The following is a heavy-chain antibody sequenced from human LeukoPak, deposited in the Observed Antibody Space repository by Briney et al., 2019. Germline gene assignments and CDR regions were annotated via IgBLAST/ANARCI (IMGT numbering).Heavy chain of an antibody. CDR1: GGSISSYY. V-gene: IGHV4-59*08. D-gene: IGHD4-23*01. Sequence: SETLSLTCTVSGGSISSYYWSWIRQPPGKGLEWIGYIYYSGSTNYNPSLKSRLTISLDTSKNQFSLKLSSVTAADTAVYYCARGGVVTRENWFDPWGQGTLVTVSS. J-gene: IGHJ5*02. CDR3: ARGGVVTRENWFDP. CDR2: IYYSGST.